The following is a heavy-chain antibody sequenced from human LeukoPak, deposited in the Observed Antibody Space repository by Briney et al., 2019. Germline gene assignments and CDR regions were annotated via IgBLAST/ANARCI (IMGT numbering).Heavy chain of an antibody. D-gene: IGHD2-2*01. J-gene: IGHJ4*02. CDR1: GFTFSSYS. V-gene: IGHV3-48*01. CDR3: ARDTKYAFDN. Sequence: GGSLRLSCAASGFTFSSYSMNWVRQAPGKGLEWISYIGISSGNTKYADSVKGRFTISGDKAKNSVYLQMNSLRVEDTAAYYCARDTKYAFDNWGQGTLVTVSS. CDR2: IGISSGNT.